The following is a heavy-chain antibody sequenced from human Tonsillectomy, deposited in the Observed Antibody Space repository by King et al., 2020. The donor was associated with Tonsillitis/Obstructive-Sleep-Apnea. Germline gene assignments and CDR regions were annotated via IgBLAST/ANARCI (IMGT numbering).Heavy chain of an antibody. J-gene: IGHJ3*02. V-gene: IGHV3-33*01. D-gene: IGHD1-1*01. Sequence: VQLVESGGGVVQPGRSLRLSCAASGFSFRTHGMHWVRQAPGKGLEWVAVIWYDGSEKYYVDSVKGRFTISRDNFKNTLYLQMNSLRDEDTAMYHCARAGNDVDAFDIWGQGTMVTVSS. CDR3: ARAGNDVDAFDI. CDR1: GFSFRTHG. CDR2: IWYDGSEK.